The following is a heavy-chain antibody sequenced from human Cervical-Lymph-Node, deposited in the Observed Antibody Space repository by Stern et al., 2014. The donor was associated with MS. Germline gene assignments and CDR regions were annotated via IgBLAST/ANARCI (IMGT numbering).Heavy chain of an antibody. Sequence: EDQLVESGGGLVKPGGSLRLSCAASGFSLSTYSMNWVRQAPGQGLEWVSSISSSSVYIHYADSVRGRLTISRDNAKNSLYLQMNNLRDEDTAVYYCARALLGIDAYDIWGQGTMVTVSS. CDR1: GFSLSTYS. D-gene: IGHD2-8*02. J-gene: IGHJ3*02. V-gene: IGHV3-21*01. CDR2: ISSSSVYI. CDR3: ARALLGIDAYDI.